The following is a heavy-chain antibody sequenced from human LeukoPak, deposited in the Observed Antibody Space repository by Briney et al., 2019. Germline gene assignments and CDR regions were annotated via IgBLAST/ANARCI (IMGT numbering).Heavy chain of an antibody. V-gene: IGHV1-2*02. D-gene: IGHD3-3*01. J-gene: IGHJ4*02. CDR1: GYTFTGYH. CDR2: INPNSGDT. CDR3: ARGQYYDFWRGFDY. Sequence: GASVKVSCKTSGYTFTGYHMHWVRQVPGQGLEWMGWINPNSGDTHYSQKFQGRVTMTRDMSISTAYMELSRLRSDDTAVYYCARGQYYDFWRGFDYWGQGTLVTVSS.